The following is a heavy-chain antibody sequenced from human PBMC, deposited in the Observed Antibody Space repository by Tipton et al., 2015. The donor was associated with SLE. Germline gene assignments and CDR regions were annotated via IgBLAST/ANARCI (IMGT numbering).Heavy chain of an antibody. J-gene: IGHJ6*03. V-gene: IGHV4-59*01. CDR3: ARRGQQLTTSYYYYYMDV. Sequence: TLSLTCTVSGGSISSYYWSWIRQPPGKGLEWIGYIYYSGSTNYNPSLKSRVTISVDTSKNQFSLKLSSVTAADTAVYYCARRGQQLTTSYYYYYMDVWGKGTTVTVSS. D-gene: IGHD6-13*01. CDR2: IYYSGST. CDR1: GGSISSYY.